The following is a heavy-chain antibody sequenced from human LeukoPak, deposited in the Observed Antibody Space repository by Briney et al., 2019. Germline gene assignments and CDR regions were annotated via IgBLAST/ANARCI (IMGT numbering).Heavy chain of an antibody. D-gene: IGHD2-21*02. J-gene: IGHJ4*02. CDR1: GFTFTELS. CDR2: ISSSGSTI. CDR3: ATDRDNSDWQKRFDS. Sequence: RGSLKLSCAASGFTFTELSMRWGRQAPGKGLELVSIISSSGSTIYYADSVKGRFTISRDNAKNSLHLQMNSLRAEDTAVYYCATDRDNSDWQKRFDSWGQGTLVTVSS. V-gene: IGHV3-11*04.